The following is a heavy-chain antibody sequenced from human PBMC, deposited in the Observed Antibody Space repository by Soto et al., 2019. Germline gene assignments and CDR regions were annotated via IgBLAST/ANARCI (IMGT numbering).Heavy chain of an antibody. Sequence: QVQLQESGPGLVKPSETLSLTCTVSGGSISSYYWSWIRQPPGKGLEWIGYIYYSGSTNYNPSLMSRVTISVDTYKNQCSLKLSSVTAADTAVYYCARVNYYYYGMDVWGQGTTVTVSS. CDR2: IYYSGST. J-gene: IGHJ6*02. V-gene: IGHV4-59*01. CDR3: ARVNYYYYGMDV. CDR1: GGSISSYY.